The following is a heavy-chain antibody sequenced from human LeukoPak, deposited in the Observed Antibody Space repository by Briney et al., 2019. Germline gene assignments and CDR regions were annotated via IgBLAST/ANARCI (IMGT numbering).Heavy chain of an antibody. CDR3: AKPYLAGGAAGTFDS. Sequence: GRSLRLSCAASGFTFSSYGMHWVRQAPGKGLEWVSVIYYDGGNKYYADSVKGRFTISRDNSKNMLYLQMSSLRAEDTAVYYCAKPYLAGGAAGTFDSWGQGTLVTVSS. CDR1: GFTFSSYG. J-gene: IGHJ4*02. V-gene: IGHV3-33*06. D-gene: IGHD6-13*01. CDR2: IYYDGGNK.